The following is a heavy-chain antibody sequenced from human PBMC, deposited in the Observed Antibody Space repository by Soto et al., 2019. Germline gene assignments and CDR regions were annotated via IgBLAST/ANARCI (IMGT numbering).Heavy chain of an antibody. CDR1: GGSINTFY. CDR3: AREGSYSAYNFAHGIQLWSFDF. Sequence: SETLSLTCTVSGGSINTFYWSWVRPPAGKGLEWIGRIFSSGGTSFNPSLESRVAMSVDTSKNHFSLNLSSVTAADMAIYYCAREGSYSAYNFAHGIQLWSFDFWGQGALVTVSS. D-gene: IGHD5-12*01. CDR2: IFSSGGT. V-gene: IGHV4-4*07. J-gene: IGHJ4*02.